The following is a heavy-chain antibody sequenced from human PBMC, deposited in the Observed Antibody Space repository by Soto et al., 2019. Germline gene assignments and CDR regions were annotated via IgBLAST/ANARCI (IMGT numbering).Heavy chain of an antibody. J-gene: IGHJ4*02. Sequence: QVQLVQSGAEVKKPGASVKVSCKASGYTFTGYYMHWVRQAPGQGLEWMGWINPNSGGTNYAQKFQGWVTMTRDTSISTAYMELSRLRSDDTAVYYCARSPGGVVTAMYYFDYWSQGTLVTVSS. CDR1: GYTFTGYY. V-gene: IGHV1-2*04. D-gene: IGHD2-21*02. CDR2: INPNSGGT. CDR3: ARSPGGVVTAMYYFDY.